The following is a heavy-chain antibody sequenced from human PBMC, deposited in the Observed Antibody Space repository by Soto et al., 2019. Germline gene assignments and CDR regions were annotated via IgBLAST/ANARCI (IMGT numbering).Heavy chain of an antibody. J-gene: IGHJ4*02. D-gene: IGHD6-6*01. CDR2: ISQSGNT. CDR3: ARAPKVSGSSQTRPDF. Sequence: SETLSLTCSIYSGSFSGYYWSWIRQPPGKGLEWIGEISQSGNTNYSPSLKSRVSISIDTSKKQFSLNLASVSAADTAVCYCARAPKVSGSSQTRPDFWGQGTLVTVSS. CDR1: SGSFSGYY. V-gene: IGHV4-34*01.